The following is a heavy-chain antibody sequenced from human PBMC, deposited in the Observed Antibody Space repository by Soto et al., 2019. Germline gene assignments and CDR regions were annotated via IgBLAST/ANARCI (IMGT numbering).Heavy chain of an antibody. Sequence: QVQLVQSGAEVKKPGASVKVSCKASGYTFTSYGISWVRQAPGQGLEWMGWISAYYGNTNYAQKLQGRVTMTTDTATSTAYMELGCLRSDGTAVYYCARGQGLGYCSGGSCYSGAGGYFDFWGQGTLVTVSS. CDR3: ARGQGLGYCSGGSCYSGAGGYFDF. D-gene: IGHD2-15*01. V-gene: IGHV1-18*01. CDR2: ISAYYGNT. J-gene: IGHJ4*02. CDR1: GYTFTSYG.